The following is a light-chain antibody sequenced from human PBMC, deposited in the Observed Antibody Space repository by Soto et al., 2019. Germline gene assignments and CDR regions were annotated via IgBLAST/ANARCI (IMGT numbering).Light chain of an antibody. J-gene: IGLJ3*02. V-gene: IGLV2-23*03. CDR1: SSDVGSYNL. CDR3: CSYAYSSTFWV. CDR2: EGS. Sequence: QSALTQPASMSGSPGQSITISCTGTSSDVGSYNLVSWYQQHPGKAPKLMIYEGSKRPSGVSNRFSGSKSGNTASLTISGLQAEDEADYYCCSYAYSSTFWVFGGGTKLTVL.